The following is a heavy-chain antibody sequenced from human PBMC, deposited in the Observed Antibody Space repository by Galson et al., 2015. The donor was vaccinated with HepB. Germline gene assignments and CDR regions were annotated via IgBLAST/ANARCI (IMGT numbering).Heavy chain of an antibody. CDR2: INAGNGNT. J-gene: IGHJ4*02. CDR1: GYTFTSYA. D-gene: IGHD2-2*01. V-gene: IGHV1-3*01. CDR3: ARDLGYESVGYYFDY. Sequence: SVKVSCKASGYTFTSYAMHWVRQAPGQRLEWMGWINAGNGNTKYSQKFQGRVTITRDTSASTAYMELSSLRSEDTAVYYCARDLGYESVGYYFDYWGQGTLVTVSS.